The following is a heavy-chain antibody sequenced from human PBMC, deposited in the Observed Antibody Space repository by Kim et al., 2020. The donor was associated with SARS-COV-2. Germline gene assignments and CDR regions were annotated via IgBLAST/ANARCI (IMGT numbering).Heavy chain of an antibody. Sequence: SHADSVKGRFTISRDNAKNTLYLQMNSLRAEDTAVYYCASKPSGSHGMGWGQGTLVTVSS. J-gene: IGHJ4*02. CDR3: ASKPSGSHGMG. V-gene: IGHV3-74*01. D-gene: IGHD1-26*01.